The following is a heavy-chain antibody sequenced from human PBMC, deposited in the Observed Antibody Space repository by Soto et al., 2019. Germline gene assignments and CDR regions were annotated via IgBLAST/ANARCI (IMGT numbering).Heavy chain of an antibody. CDR2: ISSSSSYI. CDR3: ATAGVPGSGYCSSTSCSPVGWFDP. J-gene: IGHJ5*02. Sequence: GGSLRLSCAASGFTFSSYSMNWVRQAPGKGLEWVSSISSSSSYIYYGDSVKGRFTISRDNAKNSLYRHMNSLRAGDTAVHYCATAGVPGSGYCSSTSCSPVGWFDPWGQGTLVTVSS. CDR1: GFTFSSYS. D-gene: IGHD2-2*03. V-gene: IGHV3-21*06.